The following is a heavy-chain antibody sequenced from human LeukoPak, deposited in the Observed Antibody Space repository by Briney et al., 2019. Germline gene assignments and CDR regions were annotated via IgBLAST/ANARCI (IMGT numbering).Heavy chain of an antibody. J-gene: IGHJ4*02. D-gene: IGHD3-3*01. CDR1: SYSIRTGYH. Sequence: PSETLSLTCTVSSYSIRTGYHWGWIRQFPGKGLEWIGSIYHSGNTYYNPSLRSRVTISVDTSKNQFSLNLSSVTAADTAVYYRARDRIMIFGVVISSFDYWGQGTLVTVSS. V-gene: IGHV4-38-2*02. CDR3: ARDRIMIFGVVISSFDY. CDR2: IYHSGNT.